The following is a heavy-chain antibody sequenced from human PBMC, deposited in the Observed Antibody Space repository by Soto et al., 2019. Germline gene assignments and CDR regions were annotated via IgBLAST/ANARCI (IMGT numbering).Heavy chain of an antibody. CDR3: ARGYCTNGVCYRRTPYYMDV. CDR1: GVSISSYY. Sequence: SETLSLTCTVSGVSISSYYWSWIRQPPGKGLEWIGYIYYSGSTNYNPSLKSRVTISVDTSKNQFSLKLSSVTAADTAVYYCARGYCTNGVCYRRTPYYMDVWGKGTTVTVSS. D-gene: IGHD2-8*01. J-gene: IGHJ6*03. CDR2: IYYSGST. V-gene: IGHV4-59*01.